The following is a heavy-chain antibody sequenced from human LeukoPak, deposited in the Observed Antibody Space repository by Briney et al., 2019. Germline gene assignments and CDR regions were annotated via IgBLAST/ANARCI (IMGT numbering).Heavy chain of an antibody. J-gene: IGHJ4*02. CDR3: ARLVWESSGYYLEY. V-gene: IGHV3-23*01. D-gene: IGHD3-22*01. CDR1: GFTFSTYD. Sequence: GGSLRLSCAASGFTFSTYDISWVRQAPGQGLEWVSTFSSSGDITYYADSVKGRFTISRDNSKNTVDLQMNSLRVEDTAVYYCARLVWESSGYYLEYWGQGTLVTVSS. CDR2: FSSSGDIT.